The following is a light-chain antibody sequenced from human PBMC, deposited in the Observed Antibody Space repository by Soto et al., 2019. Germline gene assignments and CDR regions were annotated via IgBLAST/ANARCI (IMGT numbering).Light chain of an antibody. CDR1: SSDVGGYNF. Sequence: QSALTQPLSASGSPGQSVTISCTGTSSDVGGYNFVSWYQQHPGKAPELMIYEVNKRPSGVPDRFSGSKSGNTASLTVSGLQAEDESDYYCSSFGGSKNSLVFGGGTQLTVL. J-gene: IGLJ7*01. V-gene: IGLV2-8*01. CDR3: SSFGGSKNSLV. CDR2: EVN.